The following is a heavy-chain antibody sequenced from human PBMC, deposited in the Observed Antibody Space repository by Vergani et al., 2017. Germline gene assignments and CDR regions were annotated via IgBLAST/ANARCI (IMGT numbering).Heavy chain of an antibody. D-gene: IGHD6-19*01. CDR3: AREQWLPIDYFDC. CDR2: VNTYNGAT. J-gene: IGHJ4*02. V-gene: IGHV1-18*01. Sequence: QVQLVQSGAELKKPGASVSVSCKGSSHTFQTYGISWVRQAPGQGLEWVGWVNTYNGATNYVQKFQGRVTMTTDTSTNTAYMELMTLRSNDTDVFYCAREQWLPIDYFDCWGQGTLVTVSS. CDR1: SHTFQTYG.